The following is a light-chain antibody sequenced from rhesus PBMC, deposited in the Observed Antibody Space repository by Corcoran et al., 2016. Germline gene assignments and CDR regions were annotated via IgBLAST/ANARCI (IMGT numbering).Light chain of an antibody. CDR2: GAS. CDR3: QQYNNSPFT. V-gene: IGKV3-24*04. CDR1: QSVGSY. Sequence: ETVVTQSPATLSLSPGERATLSCRASQSVGSYLAWYQQKPGQAPRLLIYGASSRATGIPDRFSGSGHGPDLTLPISSLQPEDIATYYCQQYNNSPFTFGPGTKLDIK. J-gene: IGKJ3*01.